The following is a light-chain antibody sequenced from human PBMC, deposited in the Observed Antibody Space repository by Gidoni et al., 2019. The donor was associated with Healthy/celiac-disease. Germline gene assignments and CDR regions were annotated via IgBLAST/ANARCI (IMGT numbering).Light chain of an antibody. CDR3: QRRSNWPPLT. J-gene: IGKJ4*01. CDR1: QSVSNY. Sequence: EIVLTQSPATLSLSPGERATLSCRASQSVSNYLAWYQQTPGQAPRLLNYDASNRATGIPARFSGSGSGTDFTLTSSSLEPEDFAVYYCQRRSNWPPLTFXGXTKVEIK. V-gene: IGKV3-11*01. CDR2: DAS.